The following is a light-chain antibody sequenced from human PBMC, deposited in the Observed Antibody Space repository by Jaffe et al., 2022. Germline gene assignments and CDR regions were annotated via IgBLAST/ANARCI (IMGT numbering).Light chain of an antibody. CDR2: AAS. V-gene: IGKV1-NL1*01. J-gene: IGKJ2*02. CDR3: QQYYSTPGT. CDR1: QGISNS. Sequence: DIQMTQSPSSLSATVGDRVTITCRASQGISNSLAWYQQKPGKAPKLLLYAASRLESGVPSRFSGSGSGTDYTLSISSLQPEDFATYYCQQYYSTPGTFGQGTKLEIK.